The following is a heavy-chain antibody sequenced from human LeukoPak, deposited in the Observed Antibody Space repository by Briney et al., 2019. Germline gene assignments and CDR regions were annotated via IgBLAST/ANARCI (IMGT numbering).Heavy chain of an antibody. V-gene: IGHV1-2*02. Sequence: ASVKVSCKASGHTFTGYYMHWVRQAPGQGLEWMGWINPNSGGTNYAQKFQGRVTMTRDTSISTAYMELSRLRSDDTAVYYCARAGSSGYYYFDYWGQGTLVTVSS. D-gene: IGHD3-22*01. CDR3: ARAGSSGYYYFDY. CDR1: GHTFTGYY. CDR2: INPNSGGT. J-gene: IGHJ4*02.